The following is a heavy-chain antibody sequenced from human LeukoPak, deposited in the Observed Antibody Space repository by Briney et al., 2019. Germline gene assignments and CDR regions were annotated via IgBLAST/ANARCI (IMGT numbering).Heavy chain of an antibody. CDR3: ARGDILTGNDPFDY. J-gene: IGHJ4*02. CDR2: TYYRSKWYN. Sequence: SQTLSLTCAISGDSVSSNSAAWNWLRQSPSRGLEWLGRTYYRSKWYNDYAVSVKSRITINPDTSKNQFSLQLNSVTPEDTAVYYCARGDILTGNDPFDYWGQGTLVTVSS. V-gene: IGHV6-1*01. D-gene: IGHD3-9*01. CDR1: GDSVSSNSAA.